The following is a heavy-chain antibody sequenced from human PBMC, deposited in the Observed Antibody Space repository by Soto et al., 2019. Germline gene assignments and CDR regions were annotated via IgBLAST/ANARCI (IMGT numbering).Heavy chain of an antibody. Sequence: ASVKVSCKASGGTFSSYAISWVRQAPGQGLEWMGIINPSGGSTSYAQKFQGRVTMTRDTSTSTVYMELSSLRSEDTAVYYCAIGRPDAFDIWGQGTMVTVSS. CDR1: GGTFSSYA. CDR3: AIGRPDAFDI. J-gene: IGHJ3*02. D-gene: IGHD3-16*01. V-gene: IGHV1-46*03. CDR2: INPSGGST.